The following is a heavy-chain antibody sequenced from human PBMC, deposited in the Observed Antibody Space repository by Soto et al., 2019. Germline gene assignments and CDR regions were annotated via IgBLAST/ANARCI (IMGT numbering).Heavy chain of an antibody. CDR2: IYSGGST. V-gene: IGHV3-53*01. D-gene: IGHD2-21*01. J-gene: IGHJ6*02. CDR1: GFTVSSNY. Sequence: GGSLRLSCAASGFTVSSNYMSWVRQAPGKGVEWVSVIYSGGSTYYADSVKGRFTISRDNSKNTLYLQMNSLRAEDTAVYYCARDRVRYYGMDVWGQGTTVTVSS. CDR3: ARDRVRYYGMDV.